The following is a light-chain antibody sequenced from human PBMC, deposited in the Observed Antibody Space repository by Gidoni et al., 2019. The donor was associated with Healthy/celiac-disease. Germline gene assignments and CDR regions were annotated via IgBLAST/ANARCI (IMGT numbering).Light chain of an antibody. CDR1: QRVLYSSNNKNY. CDR3: QQYYSPST. Sequence: DIVMTPSPDSLAVSLGERATINCKSSQRVLYSSNNKNYLAWYQQKPGQPPKLLIYWAATRESGVPDRFSGSGSGTDFTLTISSLQAEDVAVYYCQQYYSPSTFGQGTKLEIK. J-gene: IGKJ2*01. V-gene: IGKV4-1*01. CDR2: WAA.